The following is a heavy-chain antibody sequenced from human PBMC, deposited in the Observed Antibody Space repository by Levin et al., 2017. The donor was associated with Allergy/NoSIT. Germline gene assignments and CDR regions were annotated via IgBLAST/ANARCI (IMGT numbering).Heavy chain of an antibody. J-gene: IGHJ4*02. CDR1: GFTFNSHA. Sequence: PGGSLRLSCAASGFTFNSHAMTWVRQAPGQGLEWVSTISGYGESTYYAEPVKGRFTISRDNPRNTLQLLMTSLRAGDTAIYDCARDATLLATSEDYLDYWGQGTRVSVSS. CDR2: ISGYGEST. D-gene: IGHD5-12*01. V-gene: IGHV3-23*01. CDR3: ARDATLLATSEDYLDY.